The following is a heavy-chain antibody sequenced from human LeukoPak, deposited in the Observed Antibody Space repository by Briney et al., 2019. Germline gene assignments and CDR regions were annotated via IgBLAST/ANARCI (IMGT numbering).Heavy chain of an antibody. CDR1: GGSISSYY. Sequence: SETLSLTCTVSGGSISSYYWSWIRQPPGKGLEWIGYIYYSGSTNYNPSLKSRVAISVDTSKNQFSLKLSSVTAADTAVYYCARDRGAYGMDVWGQGTTATVSS. D-gene: IGHD3-10*01. J-gene: IGHJ6*02. V-gene: IGHV4-59*01. CDR3: ARDRGAYGMDV. CDR2: IYYSGST.